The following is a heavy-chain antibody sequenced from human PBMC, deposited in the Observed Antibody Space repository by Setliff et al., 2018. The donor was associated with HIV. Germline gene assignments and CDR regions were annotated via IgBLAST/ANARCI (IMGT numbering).Heavy chain of an antibody. CDR2: INVYSGDT. V-gene: IGHV1-18*01. J-gene: IGHJ6*03. CDR3: ARGPGHLLALRYYHFYMDV. CDR1: GYPFSNFG. Sequence: ASVKVSCKASGYPFSNFGVSWVRQAPGQGLEWMAWINVYSGDTNFAQKFQGRVTMTMDTSANTAYMELSSLRSDDTAVYYCARGPGHLLALRYYHFYMDVWGNGTTVTVSS. D-gene: IGHD2-15*01.